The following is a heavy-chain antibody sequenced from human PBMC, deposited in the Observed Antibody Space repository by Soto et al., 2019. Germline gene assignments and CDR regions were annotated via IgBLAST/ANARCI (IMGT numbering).Heavy chain of an antibody. D-gene: IGHD2-2*01. CDR1: GGSFSGYY. V-gene: IGHV4-34*01. CDR2: INHSGST. J-gene: IGHJ4*02. Sequence: PSETLSLTCAVYGGSFSGYYWSWIRQPPGKGLEWIGEINHSGSTNYNPSLKSRVTISVDTSKNQFSLKLSSVTAADTAVYYCARATQWYQLFHYYFDYWGQGTLVTVSS. CDR3: ARATQWYQLFHYYFDY.